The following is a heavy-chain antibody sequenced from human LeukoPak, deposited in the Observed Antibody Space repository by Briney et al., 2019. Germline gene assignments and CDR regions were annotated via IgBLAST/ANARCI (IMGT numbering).Heavy chain of an antibody. CDR2: ISAYNGNT. Sequence: PGASVKVSCRASGYTFTSYGISWVRRAPGQGLEWMGWISAYNGNTNYAQKLQGRVTMTTDTSTSTAYMELRSLRSDDTAVYYCARDTSAAGREGYWGQGTLATVSS. CDR1: GYTFTSYG. J-gene: IGHJ4*02. D-gene: IGHD6-13*01. CDR3: ARDTSAAGREGY. V-gene: IGHV1-18*01.